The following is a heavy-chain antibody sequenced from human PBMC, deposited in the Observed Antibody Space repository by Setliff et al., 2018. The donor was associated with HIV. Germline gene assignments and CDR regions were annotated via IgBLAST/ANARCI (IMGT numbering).Heavy chain of an antibody. J-gene: IGHJ4*02. CDR3: ARLGTSGWYSYFDY. CDR1: GDSFSSGTYY. Sequence: SETLSLTCSVSGDSFSSGTYYWGWIRQPPGKGLEWIGSVYYSGSIDYNPSLKSRVTISMDTAKSQFSLKLTSATAADTSIYHCARLGTSGWYSYFDYWGQGILVTVSS. D-gene: IGHD6-19*01. CDR2: VYYSGSI. V-gene: IGHV4-39*01.